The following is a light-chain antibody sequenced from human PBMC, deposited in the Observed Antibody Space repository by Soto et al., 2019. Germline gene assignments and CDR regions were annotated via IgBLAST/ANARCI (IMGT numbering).Light chain of an antibody. J-gene: IGKJ4*01. V-gene: IGKV3-15*01. CDR3: QRYNNWPLT. Sequence: EIVLTQSPGTLSLSPGERATLSCRASQSVSSNYLAWYQQKPGQTPRLLIYDTSTRATGVPDRFSGSRSGTEFTLPINSLQSEDFAVYYCQRYNNWPLTFGGGTKV. CDR1: QSVSSN. CDR2: DTS.